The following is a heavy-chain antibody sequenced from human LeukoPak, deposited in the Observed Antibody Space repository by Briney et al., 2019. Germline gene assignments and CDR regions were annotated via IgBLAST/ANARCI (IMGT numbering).Heavy chain of an antibody. D-gene: IGHD3-22*01. Sequence: GASVKVSCKASGYTFTGYYMHWVRQAPGQGLEWMGWINPNSGGTNYAQKFQGRVTMTRDTSISTAYMELSRLRSDDTAVYYCARESLWGDYDSSGYVDYWGQGTLVTVSS. V-gene: IGHV1-2*02. J-gene: IGHJ4*02. CDR3: ARESLWGDYDSSGYVDY. CDR2: INPNSGGT. CDR1: GYTFTGYY.